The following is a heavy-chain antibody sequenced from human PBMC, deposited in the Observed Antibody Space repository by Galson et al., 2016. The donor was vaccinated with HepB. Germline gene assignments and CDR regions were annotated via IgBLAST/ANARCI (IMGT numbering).Heavy chain of an antibody. CDR2: MNPDSGNT. J-gene: IGHJ3*02. D-gene: IGHD3-22*01. CDR1: GYTFTSYD. V-gene: IGHV1-8*01. Sequence: SVKVSCKASGYTFTSYDINWVRQATGQGLEWMGWMNPDSGNTGYAQKFQGRVTMTRSTSISTAYMELSSLRSDDTAVCYCARASYHYESSGWSLDTSDIWGQGTMVTVSS. CDR3: ARASYHYESSGWSLDTSDI.